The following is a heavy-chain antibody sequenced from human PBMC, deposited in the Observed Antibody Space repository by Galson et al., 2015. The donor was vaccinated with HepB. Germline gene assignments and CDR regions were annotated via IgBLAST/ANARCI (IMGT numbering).Heavy chain of an antibody. D-gene: IGHD6-13*01. Sequence: SLRLSCAASGFTFSSSAIHWVRQAPGKGLEWVAVISDDGSNKYYADSVKGRFTISRDNSNNTLYLQMNNLRPEDTAIYYCARGFVRTWSSGFDYWGQGILVTVSS. CDR2: ISDDGSNK. V-gene: IGHV3-30-3*01. J-gene: IGHJ4*02. CDR1: GFTFSSSA. CDR3: ARGFVRTWSSGFDY.